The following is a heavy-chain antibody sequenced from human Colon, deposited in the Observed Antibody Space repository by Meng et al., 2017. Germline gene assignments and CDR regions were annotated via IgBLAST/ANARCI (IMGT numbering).Heavy chain of an antibody. Sequence: GESLKISCAASGFTFRGYEMNWIRQAPGKGLVWSSYISSSGATKKYADSVKGRFNISRDNAKNSLYLHMDSLRAEDTAVYYCARGYSSCVLSCPDWFDPWGQGTLVTVSS. CDR1: GFTFRGYE. CDR2: ISSSGATK. V-gene: IGHV3-48*03. CDR3: ARGYSSCVLSCPDWFDP. D-gene: IGHD2-15*01. J-gene: IGHJ5*02.